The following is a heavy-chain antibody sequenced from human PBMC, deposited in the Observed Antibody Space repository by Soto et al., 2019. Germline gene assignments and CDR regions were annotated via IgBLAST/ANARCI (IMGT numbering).Heavy chain of an antibody. Sequence: ASVKVSCKASGYTFTSYGISWVRQAPGQGLEWMGWISAYNGNTNYAQKLQGRVTMTTDTSTSTAYMELRSLRSGDTAVYYCAREYCSSTSCWFDPWGQGTLVTVSS. CDR3: AREYCSSTSCWFDP. D-gene: IGHD2-2*01. V-gene: IGHV1-18*04. CDR2: ISAYNGNT. J-gene: IGHJ5*02. CDR1: GYTFTSYG.